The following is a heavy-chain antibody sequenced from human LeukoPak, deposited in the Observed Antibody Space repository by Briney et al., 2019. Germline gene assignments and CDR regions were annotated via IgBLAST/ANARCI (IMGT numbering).Heavy chain of an antibody. CDR3: ATAPSSIFDY. CDR2: IYSRGAI. J-gene: IGHJ4*02. V-gene: IGHV3-53*01. CDR1: GFSVGNNY. D-gene: IGHD2-2*01. Sequence: GGSLRLSCAASGFSVGNNYMRWVRQAPGKGLEGVSVIYSRGAIYYADSVKGRFTISRDSSKNTLYPQMNSLGAEDTAVYYCATAPSSIFDYWGQGTLVTVSS.